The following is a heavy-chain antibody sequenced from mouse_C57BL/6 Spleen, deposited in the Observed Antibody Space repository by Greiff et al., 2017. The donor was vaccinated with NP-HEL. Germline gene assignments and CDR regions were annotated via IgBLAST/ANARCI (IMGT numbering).Heavy chain of an antibody. V-gene: IGHV1-26*01. CDR3: ASSYYYGSRDYAMDY. J-gene: IGHJ4*01. Sequence: EVQLQQSGPELVKPGASVKISCKASGYTFTDYYMNWVKQSHGKSLEWIGDINPNNGGTSYNQKFKGKATLTVDKSSSTAYMELRSLTSEDSAVYYCASSYYYGSRDYAMDYWGQGTSVTVSS. CDR2: INPNNGGT. CDR1: GYTFTDYY. D-gene: IGHD1-1*01.